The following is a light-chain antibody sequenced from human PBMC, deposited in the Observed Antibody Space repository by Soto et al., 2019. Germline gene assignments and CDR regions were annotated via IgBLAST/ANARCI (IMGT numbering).Light chain of an antibody. V-gene: IGLV2-14*01. Sequence: QSALTQPASVSGSPGQSITISCTGTRSDVGGYNYVSWYQQHPGKAPKLMIYEVSNRPSGVSNRFSGSKSGNTASLTISGLQAEDEADYYCSSYISSSTYVFGTGTKLTVL. CDR2: EVS. J-gene: IGLJ1*01. CDR3: SSYISSSTYV. CDR1: RSDVGGYNY.